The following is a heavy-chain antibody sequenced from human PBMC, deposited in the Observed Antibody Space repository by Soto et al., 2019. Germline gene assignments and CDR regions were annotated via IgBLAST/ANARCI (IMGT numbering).Heavy chain of an antibody. CDR1: GFTVSSYG. CDR3: AKAAAGTFDY. Sequence: QVQLVESGGGVVQPGRSLRLSCAASGFTVSSYGMHGVRQAPGKGLEWVAVISYDGSNKYYADSVKGRFTISRDNSKNTLYLQMNSLRAEDTAVYYCAKAAAGTFDYWGQGTLVTVSS. J-gene: IGHJ4*02. D-gene: IGHD6-13*01. V-gene: IGHV3-30*18. CDR2: ISYDGSNK.